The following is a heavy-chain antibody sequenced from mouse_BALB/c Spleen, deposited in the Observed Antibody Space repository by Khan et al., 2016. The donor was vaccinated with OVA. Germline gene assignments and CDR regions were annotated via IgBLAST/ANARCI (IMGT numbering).Heavy chain of an antibody. D-gene: IGHD1-1*01. J-gene: IGHJ3*01. V-gene: IGHV1S135*01. CDR2: IVPFNGST. CDR1: GNSFTSYY. CDR3: ATHGSSSWFAY. Sequence: EVQLQESGPELMKPGASVKITCKASGNSFTSYYIHWVKQSHGKSLEWIGYIVPFNGSTNSNQTFKGKATLTVDNSSSPAYMHLSCPTSEGSAVYYCATHGSSSWFAYWGQGTLVTVSA.